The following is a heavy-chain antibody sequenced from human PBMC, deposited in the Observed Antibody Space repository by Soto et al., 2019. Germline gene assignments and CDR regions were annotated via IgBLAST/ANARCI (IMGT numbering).Heavy chain of an antibody. V-gene: IGHV3-33*01. CDR2: IWYDGSNK. CDR3: ARAVRDCGGDCYLGANYYYYYYMDV. CDR1: GFTFSSYG. Sequence: SLRLSCAASGFTFSSYGMHWVRQAPGKGLEWVAVIWYDGSNKYYADSVKGRFTISRDNSKNTLYLQMNSLRAEDTAVYYCARAVRDCGGDCYLGANYYYYYYMDVWGKGTTVTVSS. D-gene: IGHD2-21*01. J-gene: IGHJ6*03.